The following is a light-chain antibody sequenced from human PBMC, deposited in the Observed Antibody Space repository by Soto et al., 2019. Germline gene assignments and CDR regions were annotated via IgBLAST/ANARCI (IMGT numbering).Light chain of an antibody. J-gene: IGLJ2*01. V-gene: IGLV3-21*04. CDR3: QAWDSSSDHP. CDR1: NIGSKS. CDR2: YDS. Sequence: SYELTQPPSVSVAPGKTARITCGGNNIGSKSVHWYQQKPGQAPVLVIYYDSDRPSGIPERFSGSNSGNTATLTISRVEAGDEADYYCQAWDSSSDHPFGGGTKLTVL.